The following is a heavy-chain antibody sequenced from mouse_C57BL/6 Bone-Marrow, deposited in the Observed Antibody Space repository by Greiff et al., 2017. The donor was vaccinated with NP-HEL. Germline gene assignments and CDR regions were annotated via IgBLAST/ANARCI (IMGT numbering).Heavy chain of an antibody. D-gene: IGHD1-1*01. CDR3: ARGYYGSSSYFDY. V-gene: IGHV5-6*01. J-gene: IGHJ2*01. CDR2: ISSGGSYT. CDR1: GFTFSSYG. Sequence: EVKLMESGGDLVKPGGSLKLSCAASGFTFSSYGMSWVRQTPDKRLEWVATISSGGSYTYYLDSVKGRFTISRDNAKNTLYLQMSSLKSEDTAMYYCARGYYGSSSYFDYWGQGTTLTVSS.